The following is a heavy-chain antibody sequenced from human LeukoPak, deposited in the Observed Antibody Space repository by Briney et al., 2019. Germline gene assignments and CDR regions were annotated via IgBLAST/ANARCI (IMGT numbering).Heavy chain of an antibody. J-gene: IGHJ4*02. CDR2: INHSGST. V-gene: IGHV4-34*01. CDR3: ARGPAFIAVQYSSGRRLDY. Sequence: SETLSLTCTVSGASISSGGYGGYYWNWIRQPPGKGLEWIGEINHSGSTNYNPSLKSRVTISVDTSKNQFSLKLSSVTAADTSVYYCARGPAFIAVQYSSGRRLDYWGQGTLVTVSS. D-gene: IGHD6-19*01. CDR1: GASISSGGYGGYY.